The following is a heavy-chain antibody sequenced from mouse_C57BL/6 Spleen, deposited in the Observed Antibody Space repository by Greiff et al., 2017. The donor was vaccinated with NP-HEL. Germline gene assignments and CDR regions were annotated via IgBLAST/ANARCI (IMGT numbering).Heavy chain of an antibody. J-gene: IGHJ4*01. V-gene: IGHV1-82*01. CDR1: GYAFSSSW. CDR3: ARERNDYNYYAMDY. CDR2: IYPGDGDT. D-gene: IGHD2-4*01. Sequence: VQLQQSGPELVKPGASVKISCKASGYAFSSSWMNWVKQRPGKGLEWIGRIYPGDGDTNYNGKFKGKATLTADKSSSTAYMQLSSLTSEDSAVYFCARERNDYNYYAMDYWGQGTSVTVSS.